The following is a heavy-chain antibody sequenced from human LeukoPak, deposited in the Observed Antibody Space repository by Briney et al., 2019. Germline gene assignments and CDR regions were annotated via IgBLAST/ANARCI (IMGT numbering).Heavy chain of an antibody. V-gene: IGHV3-21*01. Sequence: GGSLRLSCAASGFTFSSYSMNWVRQAPGKGLEWVSSISSSGSYIYYADSVKGRFTISRDNAKNSLYLQMNSLRAEDTAVYYCARVREGYCSGDSCYPEGFDPWGQGTLVTVSS. CDR1: GFTFSSYS. J-gene: IGHJ5*02. CDR3: ARVREGYCSGDSCYPEGFDP. CDR2: ISSSGSYI. D-gene: IGHD2-15*01.